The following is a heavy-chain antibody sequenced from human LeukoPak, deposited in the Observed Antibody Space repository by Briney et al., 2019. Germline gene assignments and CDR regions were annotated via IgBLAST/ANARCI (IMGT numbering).Heavy chain of an antibody. CDR3: ARDHFYDSSGYKDY. J-gene: IGHJ4*02. V-gene: IGHV3-30*04. D-gene: IGHD3-22*01. CDR1: GFTFSSYA. CDR2: MSYDGSNK. Sequence: GGSLRLSCAASGFTFSSYAMHWVRQAPGKGLEWVAVMSYDGSNKYYADSVKGRFTISRDNSKNTLYLQMNSLRAEDTAVYYCARDHFYDSSGYKDYWGQGTLVTVSS.